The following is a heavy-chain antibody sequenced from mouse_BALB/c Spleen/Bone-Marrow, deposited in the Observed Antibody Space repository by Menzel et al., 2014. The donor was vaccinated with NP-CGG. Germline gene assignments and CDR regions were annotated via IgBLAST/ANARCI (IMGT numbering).Heavy chain of an antibody. Sequence: QVQLQQSGAELVKPGASVKLSCKASGYTFTSYWMHWVKQRPGQGLEWIGEINPSNGRSNYSEKFKSKATLTVDKSSSTTYMQLSSLTSEDSAVYSCARYNAYDWYFDVWGAGTMVTVYS. J-gene: IGHJ1*01. CDR3: ARYNAYDWYFDV. D-gene: IGHD2-2*01. CDR2: INPSNGRS. V-gene: IGHV1S81*02. CDR1: GYTFTSYW.